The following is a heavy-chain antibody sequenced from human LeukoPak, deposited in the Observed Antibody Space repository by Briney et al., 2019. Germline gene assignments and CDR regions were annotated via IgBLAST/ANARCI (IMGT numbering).Heavy chain of an antibody. CDR3: AKGGGYEAQYYYYYLDV. CDR1: GFRFNTYW. J-gene: IGHJ6*03. Sequence: PGGSLRLSCAASGFRFNTYWMSWVRQAPGKGLEWVANIKQDGNEKYYADSVKGRFTISRDNSKNTLYLQMKSLRAEDTAVYYCAKGGGYEAQYYYYYLDVWGKGTTVTISS. D-gene: IGHD5-12*01. CDR2: IKQDGNEK. V-gene: IGHV3-7*01.